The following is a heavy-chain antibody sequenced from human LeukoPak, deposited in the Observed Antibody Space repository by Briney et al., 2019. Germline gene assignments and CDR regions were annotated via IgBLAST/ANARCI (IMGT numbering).Heavy chain of an antibody. Sequence: GESLQISCKGSGYSFTSYWIGWVRQLPGKGLEWMGIIYPGDSDTRYSPSFQGQVTISADKSISTAYLQWSSLKASDTAMYYCAKSSGYYIGWFDPWGQGTLVTVSS. CDR1: GYSFTSYW. CDR3: AKSSGYYIGWFDP. D-gene: IGHD3-22*01. J-gene: IGHJ5*02. CDR2: IYPGDSDT. V-gene: IGHV5-51*01.